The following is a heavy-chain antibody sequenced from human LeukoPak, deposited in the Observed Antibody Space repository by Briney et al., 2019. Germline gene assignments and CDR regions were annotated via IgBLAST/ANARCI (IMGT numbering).Heavy chain of an antibody. CDR2: IYYTGST. Sequence: SETLSLTCTVSGGSISRDYWSWLRQPPGKGLEWIGYIYYTGSTNYNPSLKSRVTISVDTSKNQFSLKLSSVTAADTAVYYCARDRPGGSSLDYWGQGTLVTVSS. J-gene: IGHJ4*02. D-gene: IGHD6-13*01. V-gene: IGHV4-59*01. CDR3: ARDRPGGSSLDY. CDR1: GGSISRDY.